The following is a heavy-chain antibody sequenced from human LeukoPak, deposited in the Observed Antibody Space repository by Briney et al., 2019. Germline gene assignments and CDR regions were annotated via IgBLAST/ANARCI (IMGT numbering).Heavy chain of an antibody. CDR1: GGSISSYY. J-gene: IGHJ4*02. D-gene: IGHD5-24*01. CDR3: ARGNGDGYNLAGNYYFDY. V-gene: IGHV4-59*01. Sequence: SETLSLTCTVSGGSISSYYWSWIRQPPGKGLEWIGYIYYSGSTNYNPSLKSRVTISVDTSKNQFSLKLSSVTAADTAVYCCARGNGDGYNLAGNYYFDYWGQGTLVTVSS. CDR2: IYYSGST.